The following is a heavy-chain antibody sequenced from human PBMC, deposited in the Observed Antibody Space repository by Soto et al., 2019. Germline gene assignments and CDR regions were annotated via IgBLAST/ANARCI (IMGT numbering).Heavy chain of an antibody. CDR3: ARHDDHRSPPLGFHI. Sequence: QVQLQESGPRLVKPSETLTLKCTVSGGSVSSDKYLWGWIRQPPGKGLEWVASIRYGGATSGTTFYTPSRGGRLTLSLATSADQVSLRLTSVTATDTAVYYCARHDDHRSPPLGFHIWGQGTLVTVSS. D-gene: IGHD3-10*01. J-gene: IGHJ3*02. V-gene: IGHV4-39*01. CDR2: IRYGGATSGTT. CDR1: GGSVSSDKYL.